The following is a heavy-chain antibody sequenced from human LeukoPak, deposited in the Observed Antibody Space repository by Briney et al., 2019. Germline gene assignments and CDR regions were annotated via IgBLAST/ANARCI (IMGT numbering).Heavy chain of an antibody. CDR1: GGSISSYY. D-gene: IGHD6-19*01. CDR2: IYYSGST. J-gene: IGHJ4*02. CDR3: ARVGSSGWHEDY. V-gene: IGHV4-59*12. Sequence: SETLSLTCTVSGGSISSYYWSWIRQPPGKGLEWIGYIYYSGSTNYNPSLKSRVTISVDTSKNQFSLKLSSVTAADTAVYYCARVGSSGWHEDYWGQGTLVTVSS.